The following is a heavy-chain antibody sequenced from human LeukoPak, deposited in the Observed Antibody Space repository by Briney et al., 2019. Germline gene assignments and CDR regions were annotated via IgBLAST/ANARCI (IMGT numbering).Heavy chain of an antibody. CDR2: INHSGST. CDR1: GGSFSGYY. J-gene: IGHJ4*02. Sequence: PSETLSLTCAVYGGSFSGYYWSWIRQPPGKGLEWIGEINHSGSTHYNPSLKSRVTISVDTSKNQFSLKLSSVTAADTAVYYCARAGYSSSWFSYWGQGTLVTVSS. D-gene: IGHD6-13*01. V-gene: IGHV4-34*01. CDR3: ARAGYSSSWFSY.